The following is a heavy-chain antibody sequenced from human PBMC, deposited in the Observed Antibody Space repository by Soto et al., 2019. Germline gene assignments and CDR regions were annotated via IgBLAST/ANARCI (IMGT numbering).Heavy chain of an antibody. V-gene: IGHV3-74*01. D-gene: IGHD5-18*01. CDR1: GFTFSRYW. Sequence: EVQLVESGGDLVQPGGFLRLSCATSGFTFSRYWMHWVRQVPGKGLVWVSRINSDGSSISYSDSVKGRFTISRDNAKNPLYLQMNSLRVEDSAVYYCARLPVDTVTSLDYWGQGTLVTVSS. CDR2: INSDGSSI. CDR3: ARLPVDTVTSLDY. J-gene: IGHJ4*02.